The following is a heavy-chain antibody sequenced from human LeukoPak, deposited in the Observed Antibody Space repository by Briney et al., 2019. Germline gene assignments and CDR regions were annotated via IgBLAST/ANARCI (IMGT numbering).Heavy chain of an antibody. J-gene: IGHJ6*02. D-gene: IGHD4-23*01. CDR2: ISSSGTTI. Sequence: GGSLRLSCAASGFTFSSYEMNWVRQAPGKGLEWVSYISSSGTTIYYADSVKGRFTISRANSKNTLYLQMNSLRAEDTAVYYCARTTVVTPRYYYYGMDVWGQGTTVTVSS. V-gene: IGHV3-48*03. CDR3: ARTTVVTPRYYYYGMDV. CDR1: GFTFSSYE.